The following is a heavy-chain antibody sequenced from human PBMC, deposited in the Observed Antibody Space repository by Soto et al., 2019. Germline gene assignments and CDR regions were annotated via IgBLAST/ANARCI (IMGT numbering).Heavy chain of an antibody. CDR2: ISYDGSNK. Sequence: QVQLVESGGGVVQPGRSLRLSCAASGFTFSSYGMHWVRQAPGKGLEWVAVISYDGSNKYYADSVKGRFTISRDNSKNTLYLQMNSLRAEDTAVYYCAKDVLRFLEWLAFYGMDVLCQGTTVTVSS. J-gene: IGHJ6*02. D-gene: IGHD3-3*01. CDR3: AKDVLRFLEWLAFYGMDV. CDR1: GFTFSSYG. V-gene: IGHV3-30*18.